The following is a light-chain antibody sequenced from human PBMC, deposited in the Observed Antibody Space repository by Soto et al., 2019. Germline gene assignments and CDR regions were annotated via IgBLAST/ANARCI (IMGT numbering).Light chain of an antibody. CDR1: SSDVGSYNL. CDR2: EGS. Sequence: QSVLTQPASVSGSPGQSITISCTGTSSDVGSYNLVSWYQQHPGKAPKLMIYEGSKRPSGVPNRFSGSKSGNTASLTISGLQAEDEADYYRCSYAGSSTLVFGGWTKLTVL. V-gene: IGLV2-23*01. CDR3: CSYAGSSTLV. J-gene: IGLJ2*01.